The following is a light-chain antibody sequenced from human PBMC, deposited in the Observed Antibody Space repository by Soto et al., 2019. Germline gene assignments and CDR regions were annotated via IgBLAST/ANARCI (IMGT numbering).Light chain of an antibody. CDR1: QSVSSY. CDR3: LQSSTWYT. Sequence: EIVLTQSPATLSLSPGERATLSCRASQSVSSYLAWYQQKPGQAPRLVIYDVSSRATGVPPRFSGSGSGTDFTLTISSLEPEDFTFYYCLQSSTWYTFGQGTKLEIK. V-gene: IGKV3-11*01. CDR2: DVS. J-gene: IGKJ2*01.